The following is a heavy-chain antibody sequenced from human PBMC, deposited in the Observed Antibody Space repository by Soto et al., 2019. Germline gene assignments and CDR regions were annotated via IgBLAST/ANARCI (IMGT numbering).Heavy chain of an antibody. J-gene: IGHJ5*02. D-gene: IGHD1-1*01. CDR1: GGTLSSYS. V-gene: IGHV1-69*02. Sequence: QLHLVQSGAEVRKPGSSVKVSCKASGGTLSSYSVTWVRQAPGQGLEWMGRIIPFLGRTNYAQNFQGRVTFTADRSTITAYMELSSLISDDTAIYYCARTTGRPNSNWFDPWGQGTLVIVSS. CDR2: IIPFLGRT. CDR3: ARTTGRPNSNWFDP.